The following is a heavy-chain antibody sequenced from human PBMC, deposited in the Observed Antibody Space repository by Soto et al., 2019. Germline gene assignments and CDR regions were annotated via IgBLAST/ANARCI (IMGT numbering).Heavy chain of an antibody. Sequence: QVQLVQSGAEVKKPGSSVKVSCKASGGTFSNYAISWARQAPGQGLEWMGGITPFFGTANYAQKFQGRGTITEDEPMISAYMELSRLRSEATAVYYCAQTLGLAVAGPGRFDLWGRGTLVTVSS. CDR1: GGTFSNYA. CDR3: AQTLGLAVAGPGRFDL. V-gene: IGHV1-69*12. CDR2: ITPFFGTA. J-gene: IGHJ2*01. D-gene: IGHD6-19*01.